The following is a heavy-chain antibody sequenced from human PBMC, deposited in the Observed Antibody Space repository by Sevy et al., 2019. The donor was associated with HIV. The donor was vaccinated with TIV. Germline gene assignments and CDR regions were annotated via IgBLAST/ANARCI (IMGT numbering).Heavy chain of an antibody. CDR1: GFTFSSYW. Sequence: GGSLRLSCAASGFTFSSYWMHWVRQAPGKGLVWVSRINSDGSSTSYADSVKGRFTISRDNAKNTLYLQMNSLRAEDTAVYYCARDWRAIDYGGFDAFDIWGQGTMVTVSS. J-gene: IGHJ3*02. CDR3: ARDWRAIDYGGFDAFDI. CDR2: INSDGSST. V-gene: IGHV3-74*01. D-gene: IGHD4-17*01.